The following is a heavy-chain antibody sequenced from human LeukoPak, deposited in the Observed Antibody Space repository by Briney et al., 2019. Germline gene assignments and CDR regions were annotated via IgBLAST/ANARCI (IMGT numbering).Heavy chain of an antibody. D-gene: IGHD3-10*01. Sequence: GGSLRLSCAASGLTFSSYWMHWVRQAPGKGLVWVSRINGDGSSTSYADSVKGRFTISRDNAKNTLYLQMNSLRAEDTAVYYCASDGTFYYGSGSYYNPNWFDPWGQGTLVTVSS. CDR1: GLTFSSYW. CDR2: INGDGSST. V-gene: IGHV3-74*01. CDR3: ASDGTFYYGSGSYYNPNWFDP. J-gene: IGHJ5*02.